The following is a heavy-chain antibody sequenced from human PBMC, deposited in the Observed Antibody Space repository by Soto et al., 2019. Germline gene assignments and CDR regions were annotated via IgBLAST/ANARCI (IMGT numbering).Heavy chain of an antibody. J-gene: IGHJ4*02. CDR3: ARVHFDYGDY. CDR2: INAGSGNT. Sequence: QVQLVQSGAEVKKPGASVKVSCKASGNTFTSYAMHWVRQAPGQGLEGMGWINAGSGNTKYSHKSQGRVTITRDTSAGTDHMELSSLRSDDTAVYYCARVHFDYGDYWGQGTLVTVSS. V-gene: IGHV1-3*01. CDR1: GNTFTSYA. D-gene: IGHD3-3*02.